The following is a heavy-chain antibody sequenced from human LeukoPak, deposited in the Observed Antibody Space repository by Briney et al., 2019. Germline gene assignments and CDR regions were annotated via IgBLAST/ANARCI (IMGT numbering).Heavy chain of an antibody. D-gene: IGHD3-3*01. CDR3: ARDRYDSYPMDV. CDR1: GGSISSGDYY. Sequence: KTSETLSLTCTVSGGSISSGDYYWSWIRQHPGKGLEWIGYIYYSGRTYYNPSLKSRVTISVDTSKNQFSLKLNSVTAADTAVYYCARDRYDSYPMDVWGQGTTVTVSS. J-gene: IGHJ6*02. V-gene: IGHV4-31*03. CDR2: IYYSGRT.